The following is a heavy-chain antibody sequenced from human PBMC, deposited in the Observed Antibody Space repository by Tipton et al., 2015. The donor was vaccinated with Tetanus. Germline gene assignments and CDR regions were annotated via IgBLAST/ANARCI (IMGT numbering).Heavy chain of an antibody. Sequence: TLSLTCSVSGGSLRSDDYQWNWIRQPPGKGLEWLAYISPSGRTNSNYDLKSRITISQDKSKNQFSLRLTSVTVADTAVYYCARDPGIASAGLWFDPWGQGTLVTVSS. CDR3: ARDPGIASAGLWFDP. J-gene: IGHJ5*02. D-gene: IGHD6-13*01. CDR1: GGSLRSDDYQ. CDR2: ISPSGRT. V-gene: IGHV4-61*08.